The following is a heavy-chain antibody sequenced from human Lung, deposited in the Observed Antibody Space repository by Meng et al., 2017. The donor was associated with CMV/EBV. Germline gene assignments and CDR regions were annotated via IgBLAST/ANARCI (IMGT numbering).Heavy chain of an antibody. V-gene: IGHV4-4*02. CDR3: ATQESRDGHNPY. CDR2: MYHSGTT. J-gene: IGHJ4*02. D-gene: IGHD5-24*01. CDR1: GGSISSSDW. Sequence: QLQESGPGLVKPSGTLSLTCVVSGGSISSSDWWTWVRQSPGKGLEWIGEMYHSGTTNYNPSLKSRVTISMGKSNNQLSLKLNSVTAADTAVYYCATQESRDGHNPYWGQGTLVTVSS.